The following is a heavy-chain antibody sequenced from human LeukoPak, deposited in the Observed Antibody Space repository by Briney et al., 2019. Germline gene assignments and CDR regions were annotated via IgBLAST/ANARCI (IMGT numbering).Heavy chain of an antibody. J-gene: IGHJ5*02. CDR1: GYSFTSHY. V-gene: IGHV1-46*01. D-gene: IGHD3-3*01. Sequence: ASVKVSCKASGYSFTSHYMHWVRQAPGQGLEWMGLINPSGSSTLYAQKFQGRVTMTRDTSISTAYMELSRLRSDDTAVYYCARDIGYDFWSGPSGGWFDPWGQGTLVTVSS. CDR3: ARDIGYDFWSGPSGGWFDP. CDR2: INPSGSST.